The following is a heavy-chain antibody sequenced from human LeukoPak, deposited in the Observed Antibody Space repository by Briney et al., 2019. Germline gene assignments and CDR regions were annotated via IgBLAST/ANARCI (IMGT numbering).Heavy chain of an antibody. CDR3: ARGPTYYDILTGPTPYGMDV. V-gene: IGHV4-34*01. J-gene: IGHJ6*02. CDR2: INQSGST. D-gene: IGHD3-9*01. CDR1: GGSFSGYY. Sequence: SETLSLTCAVYGGSFSGYYWSWIRQPPGKGLEWIGEINQSGSTNYNPSLKSRVTISVDTSKNQFSLKLSSVTAADTAVYYCARGPTYYDILTGPTPYGMDVWGQGTTVTVSS.